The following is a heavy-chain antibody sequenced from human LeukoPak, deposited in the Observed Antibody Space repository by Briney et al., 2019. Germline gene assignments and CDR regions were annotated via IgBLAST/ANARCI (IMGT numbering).Heavy chain of an antibody. J-gene: IGHJ4*02. V-gene: IGHV4-39*01. Sequence: SETLSLTCNVSGVSISNSGFQWGWIRQPPGKGLEWIGIIYSSGITFYNPSLRSRVTISVDTSKNQFSLRLSSVTAADTAVYYCARHWGYYGSGSYLRPIPLKNDYWGQGTLVTVSS. D-gene: IGHD3-10*01. CDR3: ARHWGYYGSGSYLRPIPLKNDY. CDR2: IYSSGIT. CDR1: GVSISNSGFQ.